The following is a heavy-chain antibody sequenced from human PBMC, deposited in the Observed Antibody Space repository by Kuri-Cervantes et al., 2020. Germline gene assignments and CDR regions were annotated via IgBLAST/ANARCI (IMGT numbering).Heavy chain of an antibody. CDR2: SKNDGSNT. CDR3: ARETTCGGDCYLFDY. V-gene: IGHV3-74*01. CDR1: GFTFSTFY. J-gene: IGHJ4*02. D-gene: IGHD2-21*01. Sequence: GGSLRLSCAASGFTFSTFYIHWVRQAPGKGLVWVSVSKNDGSNTLYADSVKGRFTISRDSAKNTVFLQMNSLRAEDTDVYYCARETTCGGDCYLFDYWGQGTLVTVSS.